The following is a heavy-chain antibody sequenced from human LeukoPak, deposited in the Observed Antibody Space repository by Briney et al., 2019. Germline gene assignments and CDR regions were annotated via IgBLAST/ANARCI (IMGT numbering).Heavy chain of an antibody. D-gene: IGHD6-6*01. J-gene: IGHJ4*02. Sequence: SVKVSCKASGGTFSSYAISWVRQAPGQGLEWMGGIIPIFGTANYAQKFQGRVTITADESTSTAYMELSSLRSEDTAVYYCARGVITEYSSSSFDYWGQGTLVTVSS. CDR3: ARGVITEYSSSSFDY. V-gene: IGHV1-69*13. CDR2: IIPIFGTA. CDR1: GGTFSSYA.